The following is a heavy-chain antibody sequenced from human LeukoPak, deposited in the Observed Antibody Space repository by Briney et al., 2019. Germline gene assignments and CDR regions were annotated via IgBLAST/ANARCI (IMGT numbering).Heavy chain of an antibody. CDR3: ARGKQLDWSHYYYYYMDD. J-gene: IGHJ6*03. D-gene: IGHD1-1*01. Sequence: GASVKVSCKASGYTFTGYYMHWVRQAPGQGLQWMGWINPNGGDTNYAQKFQGRVTMTRDTSISTAYMELSRLRSDDTAVYYCARGKQLDWSHYYYYYMDDWGKGTTVTVSS. V-gene: IGHV1-2*02. CDR1: GYTFTGYY. CDR2: INPNGGDT.